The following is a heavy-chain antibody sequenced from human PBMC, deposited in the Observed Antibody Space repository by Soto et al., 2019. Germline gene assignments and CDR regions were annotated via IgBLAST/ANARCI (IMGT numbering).Heavy chain of an antibody. V-gene: IGHV3-21*01. D-gene: IGHD3-9*01. CDR2: ISSSSSYI. Sequence: GGSLRLSCAASGFTFSSYSMNWVRQAPGKGLEWVSSISSSSSYIYYADSVKGRFTISRDNAKNSLYLQMNSLRAEDTAVYYCARGDRYDILTGYYDYWGQGTLVTVSS. CDR1: GFTFSSYS. CDR3: ARGDRYDILTGYYDY. J-gene: IGHJ4*02.